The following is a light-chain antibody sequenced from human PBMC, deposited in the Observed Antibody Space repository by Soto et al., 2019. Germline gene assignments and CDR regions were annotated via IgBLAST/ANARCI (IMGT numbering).Light chain of an antibody. J-gene: IGLJ2*01. V-gene: IGLV2-14*01. CDR2: EVS. CDR3: SSFSSITREV. CDR1: SSDVGGYSY. Sequence: QSALTQPASVSGSPGQSITISCNGTSSDVGGYSYVSWYQQHPGKTPKLMIYEVSNRPSGVSHRFSGSKSGNTASLTISGLQTEDEADYHCSSFSSITREVFGGGTQLTVL.